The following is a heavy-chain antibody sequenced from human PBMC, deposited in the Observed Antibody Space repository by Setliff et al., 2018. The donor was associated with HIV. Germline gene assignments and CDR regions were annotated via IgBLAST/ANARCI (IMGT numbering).Heavy chain of an antibody. V-gene: IGHV4-34*01. CDR2: INHSGST. CDR1: GGTFSLHY. Sequence: SETLSLTCAVSGGTFSLHYYTWIRQSPLRGLEWIGEINHSGSTNYNPSLKSRVTISVDTSKNQFSLKLTSVTAADTAVYYCARGRSTRIWVWGKGTTVTVSS. J-gene: IGHJ6*04. CDR3: ARGRSTRIWV.